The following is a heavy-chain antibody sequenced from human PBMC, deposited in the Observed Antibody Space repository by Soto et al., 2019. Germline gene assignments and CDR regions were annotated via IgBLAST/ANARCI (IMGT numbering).Heavy chain of an antibody. CDR3: ARVVPAAMRSYGMDV. Sequence: GASVKVSCKASGYTFTSYYMHWVRQAPGQGLEWMGIINPSGGSTSYAQKFQGRVTMTRDTSTSTVYMELSSLRSEDTAVYYCARVVPAAMRSYGMDVWGQGTTVTVSS. V-gene: IGHV1-46*01. D-gene: IGHD2-2*01. J-gene: IGHJ6*02. CDR2: INPSGGST. CDR1: GYTFTSYY.